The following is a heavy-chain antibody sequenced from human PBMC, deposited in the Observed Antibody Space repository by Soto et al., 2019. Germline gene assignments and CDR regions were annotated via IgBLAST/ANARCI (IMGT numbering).Heavy chain of an antibody. J-gene: IGHJ4*02. CDR3: ARGRPDDYGDPDYFDY. CDR1: GVSISSGGYY. CDR2: IYYSGST. D-gene: IGHD4-17*01. V-gene: IGHV4-31*03. Sequence: QVQLQESGPGLVKPSQTLSLPCNVSGVSISSGGYYWSWIRQHPAKGLEWIGHIYYSGSTYYNPSLKSRVTISVDPSKNQFSLKLSSVTAADTAVYYCARGRPDDYGDPDYFDYWGQGALVTVSS.